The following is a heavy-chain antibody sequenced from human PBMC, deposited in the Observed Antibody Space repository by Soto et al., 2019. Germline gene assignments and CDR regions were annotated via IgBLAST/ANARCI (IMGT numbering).Heavy chain of an antibody. CDR1: GFSLTTGKMG. D-gene: IGHD3-9*01. Sequence: GSGPMLVNPTETLTLTCTVSGFSLTTGKMGVSWIRQPPGKALEWLAHIFSDNERSYSTSLQGRLTISKDTSGSQVVLSMTNVDPVDTATYYCARMKVDSYQFYYAMDVWGQGTTVTVSS. J-gene: IGHJ6*02. CDR3: ARMKVDSYQFYYAMDV. V-gene: IGHV2-26*01. CDR2: IFSDNER.